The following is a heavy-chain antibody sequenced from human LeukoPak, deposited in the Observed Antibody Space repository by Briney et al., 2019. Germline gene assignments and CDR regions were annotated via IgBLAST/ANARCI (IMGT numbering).Heavy chain of an antibody. V-gene: IGHV4-59*01. Sequence: PSETLSLTCTVSGGSISSYYWSWIRQPPGKGLEWIGYIYYSGSTNYNPSLKSRVTISVETSKNQFSLKLSSVTAADTAVYYCARAPPYYDILTGYYSIFDYWGQGTLVTVSS. CDR2: IYYSGST. J-gene: IGHJ4*02. CDR3: ARAPPYYDILTGYYSIFDY. CDR1: GGSISSYY. D-gene: IGHD3-9*01.